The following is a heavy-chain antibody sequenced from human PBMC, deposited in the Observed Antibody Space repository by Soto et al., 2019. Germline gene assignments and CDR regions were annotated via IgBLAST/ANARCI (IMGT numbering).Heavy chain of an antibody. V-gene: IGHV3-23*01. D-gene: IGHD2-8*01. J-gene: IGHJ4*02. Sequence: GGSLRLSCVASGFIFDTYAMSWVRQAPGKGLEGVSAISGSGGTTYYADSVKGRLTISRDNSKNILYLQLNSLRVEDTAVYYCAKGRGRFKSGVQKTFDSWGQGTLVTVSS. CDR2: ISGSGGTT. CDR3: AKGRGRFKSGVQKTFDS. CDR1: GFIFDTYA.